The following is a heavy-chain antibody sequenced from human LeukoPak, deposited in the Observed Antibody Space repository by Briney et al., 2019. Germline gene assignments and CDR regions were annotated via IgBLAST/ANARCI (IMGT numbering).Heavy chain of an antibody. D-gene: IGHD6-19*01. CDR3: ARDRLGPGYFDY. J-gene: IGHJ4*02. CDR1: GFTFSSYD. V-gene: IGHV3-48*03. CDR2: ISSGASAI. Sequence: GGSLRLSCAASGFTFSSYDMSWVRQAPGKGLEWVSYISSGASAIYYADSVEGRFTISRDNAQNSLYLQMNSLRAEDTAVYYCARDRLGPGYFDYWGQGTLVTVSS.